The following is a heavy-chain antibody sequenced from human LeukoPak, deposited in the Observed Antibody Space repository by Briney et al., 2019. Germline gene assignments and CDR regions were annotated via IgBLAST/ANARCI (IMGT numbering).Heavy chain of an antibody. V-gene: IGHV3-23*01. D-gene: IGHD3-10*02. CDR1: GFTFNIFS. CDR3: AKWSLFGSYFDY. Sequence: GGSLRLSCAASGFTFNIFSMNWVRQAPGKGLEWLSYIGSSGDGAIFYRDSVKGRFTISRDNSKNTLYLQMNSLRAEDTAVYYCAKWSLFGSYFDYWGQGTLVTVSS. J-gene: IGHJ4*02. CDR2: IGSSGDGAI.